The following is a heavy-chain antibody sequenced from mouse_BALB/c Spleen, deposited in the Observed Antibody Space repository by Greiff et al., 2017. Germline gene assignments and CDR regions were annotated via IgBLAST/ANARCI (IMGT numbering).Heavy chain of an antibody. Sequence: EVMLVESGGGLVKPGGSLKLSCAASGFTFSSYAMSWVRQTPEKRLEWVASISSGGSTYYPDSVKGRFTISRDNARNILYLQMSSLRSEDTAMYYCARGRGYLYYFDYWGQGTTLTVSS. D-gene: IGHD3-1*01. CDR1: GFTFSSYA. V-gene: IGHV5-6-5*01. J-gene: IGHJ2*01. CDR2: ISSGGST. CDR3: ARGRGYLYYFDY.